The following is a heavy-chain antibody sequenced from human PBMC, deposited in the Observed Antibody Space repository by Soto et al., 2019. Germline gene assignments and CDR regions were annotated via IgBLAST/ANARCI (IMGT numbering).Heavy chain of an antibody. D-gene: IGHD6-19*01. CDR2: IYHSGST. V-gene: IGHV4-4*02. CDR3: AGGITVAGPSRDGFDI. CDR1: SGSISSSNW. J-gene: IGHJ3*02. Sequence: QVQLQESGPGLVKPSGTLSLTCAVSSGSISSSNWWSWVSQPPGKGLEWIGEIYHSGSTNYNPSLKSRVTISVDKSTNQFSLKLSSVTAADTAVYYCAGGITVAGPSRDGFDIWGQGTMVTVSS.